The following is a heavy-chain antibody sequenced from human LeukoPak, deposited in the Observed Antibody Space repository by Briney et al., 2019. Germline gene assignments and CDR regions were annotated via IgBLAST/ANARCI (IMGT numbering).Heavy chain of an antibody. CDR2: INSDGSST. CDR3: ARGGAEAGIMDV. D-gene: IGHD6-13*01. V-gene: IGHV3-74*01. CDR1: RFTFSSYW. J-gene: IGHJ6*04. Sequence: GGSLRLSCAASRFTFSSYWMHWVRQAPGKGLVWVSRINSDGSSTTYADSVKGRFTISRDNAKNTLYLQMNSLRAEDTAVYYCARGGAEAGIMDVWGKGTTVTVSS.